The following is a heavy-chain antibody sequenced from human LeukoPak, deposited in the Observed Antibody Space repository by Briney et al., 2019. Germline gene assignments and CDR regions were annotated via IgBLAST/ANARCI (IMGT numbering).Heavy chain of an antibody. CDR3: ARGLDYGGNSGVEYFQH. V-gene: IGHV1-18*01. CDR2: ISAYNGNT. J-gene: IGHJ1*01. CDR1: GYTFTSYG. Sequence: AASVKVSCKASGYTFTSYGISWVRQAPGQGLEWMGWISAYNGNTNYAQKLQGRVTMTTDTSTSTAYMELRSLRSDDTAVYYCARGLDYGGNSGVEYFQHWGQGTLVTVSS. D-gene: IGHD4-23*01.